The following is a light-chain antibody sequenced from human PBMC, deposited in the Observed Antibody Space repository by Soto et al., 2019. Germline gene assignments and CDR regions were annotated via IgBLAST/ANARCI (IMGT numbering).Light chain of an antibody. CDR3: QQYGSSPRT. J-gene: IGKJ1*01. CDR2: GAS. V-gene: IGKV3-20*01. CDR1: QSVSRNY. Sequence: EIVLTQSPGTLSLSPGEKATLSCRASQSVSRNYLAWYQQKPGQAPRLLIYGASSRATGIPDRFSASGSGTDFTLTISRLEPEDFAVYYCQQYGSSPRTFGQGTKVDI.